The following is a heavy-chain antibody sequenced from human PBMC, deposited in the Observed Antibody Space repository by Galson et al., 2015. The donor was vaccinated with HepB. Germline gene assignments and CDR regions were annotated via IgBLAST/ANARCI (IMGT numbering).Heavy chain of an antibody. D-gene: IGHD6-13*01. CDR3: ARDRRRSSLTPAKYNWFDP. J-gene: IGHJ5*02. CDR2: INPSGGST. V-gene: IGHV1-46*01. Sequence: SVKVSCKASGYTFTSYYMHWVRQAPGQGLEWMGIINPSGGSTNYAQKFQGRVTMTRDTSTSTVYMELSSLRSEGTAVYYCARDRRRSSLTPAKYNWFDPWGQGTLVTVSS. CDR1: GYTFTSYY.